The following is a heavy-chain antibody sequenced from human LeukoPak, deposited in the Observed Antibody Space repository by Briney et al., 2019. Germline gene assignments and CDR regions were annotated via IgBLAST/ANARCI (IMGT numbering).Heavy chain of an antibody. V-gene: IGHV3-23*01. Sequence: PGGSLRLSCAASGFTFSSYAMSWVRQAPGKGLEWVSAISGSGGSTYYADSVKGQFAISRDNSKNTLYLQMNSLRAEDTAVYYCAKLVGYSSAFDIWGQGTMVTVSS. D-gene: IGHD1-26*01. CDR2: ISGSGGST. CDR1: GFTFSSYA. J-gene: IGHJ3*02. CDR3: AKLVGYSSAFDI.